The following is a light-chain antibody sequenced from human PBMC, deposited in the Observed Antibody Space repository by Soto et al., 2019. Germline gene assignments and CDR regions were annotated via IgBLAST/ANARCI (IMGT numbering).Light chain of an antibody. Sequence: DIQMTQSPSSLSASVGARVPIACQGSQDSSNCLNWYQQKPGKVPKLLIYDASNLETGDPSRFSGRGAGTDITHTISSRHPDDIPTYYWHQYDNLPLFTFGPGTKVDI. CDR3: HQYDNLPLFT. V-gene: IGKV1-33*01. CDR1: QDSSNC. J-gene: IGKJ3*01. CDR2: DAS.